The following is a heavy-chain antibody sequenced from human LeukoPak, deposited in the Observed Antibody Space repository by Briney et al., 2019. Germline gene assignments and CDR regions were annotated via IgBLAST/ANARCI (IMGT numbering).Heavy chain of an antibody. D-gene: IGHD3-3*01. CDR1: GFTFSSYA. CDR3: AKGPRITIFGVVIPFDY. Sequence: GGSLRLSCAASGFTFSSYAMSWVRQAPGKGLEWVSAISGSGGSTYYADSVKGRFTISRDNSKNTLYLQMNSLRAEDTAVYYCAKGPRITIFGVVIPFDYWGQGTLVTVSS. CDR2: ISGSGGST. J-gene: IGHJ4*02. V-gene: IGHV3-23*01.